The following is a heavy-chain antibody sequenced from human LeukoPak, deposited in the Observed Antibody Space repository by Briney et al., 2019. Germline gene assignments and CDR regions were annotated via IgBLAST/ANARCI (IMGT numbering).Heavy chain of an antibody. Sequence: GGSLRLSCTASGFSFNTFGMYWIRQTPGKGLDWVGFIRNDGTHEKYGDSVKGRFTIFRDNSKNTLYLLMNNLRPEDTAVYYCAKDRENNGYSDGSFDYWGQGTLVSVSS. V-gene: IGHV3-30*02. D-gene: IGHD3-22*01. J-gene: IGHJ4*02. CDR2: IRNDGTHE. CDR1: GFSFNTFG. CDR3: AKDRENNGYSDGSFDY.